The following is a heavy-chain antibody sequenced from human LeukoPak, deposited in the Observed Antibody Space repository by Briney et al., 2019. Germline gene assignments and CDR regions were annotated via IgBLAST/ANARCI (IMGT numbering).Heavy chain of an antibody. CDR3: AKPGIAAAGVDY. CDR1: GFTFSSYA. Sequence: GGSLRLSCAASGFTFSSYAMSWVRQAPGKGLEWVSAISGSGSSTYYADSVKGRFTISRDNSKNTQYLQMNSLRAEDTAVYYCAKPGIAAAGVDYWGQGTLVTVSS. J-gene: IGHJ4*02. D-gene: IGHD6-13*01. V-gene: IGHV3-23*01. CDR2: ISGSGSST.